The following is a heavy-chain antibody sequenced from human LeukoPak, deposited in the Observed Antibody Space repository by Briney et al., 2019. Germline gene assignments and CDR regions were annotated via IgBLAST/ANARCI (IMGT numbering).Heavy chain of an antibody. Sequence: GGSLRLSCAASGFSVSSDYMTWVRQAPGKGLEWVSVIYSGGSTYYADSVKGRFTISRDNSKNTLYLQVNNVRVEDTAVYFCARYHTALNYWGQGTLVTASS. V-gene: IGHV3-53*01. D-gene: IGHD5-18*01. CDR1: GFSVSSDY. J-gene: IGHJ4*02. CDR3: ARYHTALNY. CDR2: IYSGGST.